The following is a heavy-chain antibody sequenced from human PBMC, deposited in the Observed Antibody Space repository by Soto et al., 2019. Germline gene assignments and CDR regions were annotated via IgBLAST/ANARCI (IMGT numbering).Heavy chain of an antibody. J-gene: IGHJ3*02. CDR1: GGSFSGYY. CDR3: ARVGNTIFGVDIIEGPGAFDI. D-gene: IGHD3-3*01. CDR2: INHSGST. V-gene: IGHV4-34*01. Sequence: QVQLQQWGAGLLKPSETLSLTCAVYGGSFSGYYWSWIRQPPGKGLEWIGEINHSGSTNYNPSLKNSVTISVDTTKNQFSLKLSSVTAADTAVYYCARVGNTIFGVDIIEGPGAFDIWGQGTMVTVSS.